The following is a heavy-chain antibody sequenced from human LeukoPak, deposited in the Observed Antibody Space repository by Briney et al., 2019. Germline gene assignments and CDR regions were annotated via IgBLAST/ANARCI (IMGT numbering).Heavy chain of an antibody. Sequence: GASVKVSCKASGYIFSGYYMHWVRQAPGQGLEWMGWINPNSGATNYAQKFQGRVTTTRDRTISTVYMELSSLGSDDTAVYYCARGIYSYSTPFDYWGQGTLVTVSS. D-gene: IGHD2/OR15-2a*01. CDR1: GYIFSGYY. CDR2: INPNSGAT. V-gene: IGHV1-2*02. CDR3: ARGIYSYSTPFDY. J-gene: IGHJ4*02.